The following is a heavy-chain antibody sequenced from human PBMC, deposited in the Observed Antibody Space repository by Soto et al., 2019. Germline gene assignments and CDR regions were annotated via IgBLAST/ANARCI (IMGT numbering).Heavy chain of an antibody. Sequence: EVQLVESGGGLVKPGGSLRLSCAASGFIFSSYTMTWVRQAPGKGLEWVSSISSSSSNIEHADSVKGRFSVSRDNANNSLFLQINSLRAEDTAVYYCAREDYAGASPRFDYWGLGALVTVSS. D-gene: IGHD4-17*01. J-gene: IGHJ4*02. V-gene: IGHV3-21*01. CDR1: GFIFSSYT. CDR3: AREDYAGASPRFDY. CDR2: ISSSSSNI.